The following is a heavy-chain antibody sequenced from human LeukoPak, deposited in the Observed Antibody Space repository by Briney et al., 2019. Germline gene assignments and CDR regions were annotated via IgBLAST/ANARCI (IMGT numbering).Heavy chain of an antibody. D-gene: IGHD4-17*01. CDR2: ISSSSSYI. Sequence: GGSLRLSCAASGFTFSSYSMNWVRQAPGKGLEWVSSISSSSSYIYYADSVKGRFTISRDNAKNSLYLQMNSLRAEDTAVYYCARDGNYGDPGYWGQGTLVIVSS. CDR1: GFTFSSYS. J-gene: IGHJ4*02. CDR3: ARDGNYGDPGY. V-gene: IGHV3-21*01.